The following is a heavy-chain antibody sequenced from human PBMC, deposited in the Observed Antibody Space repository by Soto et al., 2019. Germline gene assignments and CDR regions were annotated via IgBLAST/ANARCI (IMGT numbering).Heavy chain of an antibody. J-gene: IGHJ3*01. Sequence: PSETLSLTCIVSGGSISSGCYYWGWIRQPPGKGLEWSGTISYSGTEYYNPALKSRVTVSADTSRNHVSLKLSSVTAADTAVYYCVGYYYASGTYYNTFWGQGTMVTVSS. V-gene: IGHV4-39*01. CDR1: GGSISSGCYY. CDR3: VGYYYASGTYYNTF. CDR2: ISYSGTE. D-gene: IGHD3-10*01.